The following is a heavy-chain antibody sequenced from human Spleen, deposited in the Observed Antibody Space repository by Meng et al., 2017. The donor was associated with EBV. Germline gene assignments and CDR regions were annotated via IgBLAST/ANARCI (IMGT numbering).Heavy chain of an antibody. CDR2: VYHTGAT. V-gene: IGHV4-4*02. Sequence: QGQLQELGPGLVEPSGTLSLSCAVSGDSISSSNWWSWVRQPPGKGLEWIGEVYHTGATNYNLSLMSRLTLAVEKSKNYFSLKLNSVTAADTAVYFCARVLCTETRAYCNAFDVWGRGTMVTVSS. CDR1: GDSISSSNW. J-gene: IGHJ3*01. CDR3: ARVLCTETRAYCNAFDV. D-gene: IGHD2-21*01.